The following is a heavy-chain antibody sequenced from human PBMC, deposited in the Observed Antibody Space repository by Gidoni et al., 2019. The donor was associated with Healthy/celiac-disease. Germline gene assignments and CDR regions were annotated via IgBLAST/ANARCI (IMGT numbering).Heavy chain of an antibody. D-gene: IGHD3-3*01. CDR2: INPNSGGT. CDR3: ARVPDYDFWSGRDINWFDP. CDR1: GYTFTGYY. J-gene: IGHJ5*02. Sequence: QVQLVQSGAEVKKPGASVKVSCKASGYTFTGYYMHWVRQAPGQGLEWMGWINPNSGGTNYAQKFQGRVTMTRDTSISTAYMELSRLRSDDTAVYYCARVPDYDFWSGRDINWFDPWGQGTLVTVSS. V-gene: IGHV1-2*02.